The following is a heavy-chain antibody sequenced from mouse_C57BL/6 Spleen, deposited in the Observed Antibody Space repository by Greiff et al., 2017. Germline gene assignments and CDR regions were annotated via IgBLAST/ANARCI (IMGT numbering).Heavy chain of an antibody. Sequence: EVKLVESEGGLVQPGSSMKLSCTASGFTFSDYYMAWVRQVPEKGLEWVANINYDGSSTYYLDSLKSRFIISRDNAKNILYLQMSSLKSEDTATYYCARDHYYGYEGRYAMDYWGQGTSVTVSS. CDR1: GFTFSDYY. CDR3: ARDHYYGYEGRYAMDY. J-gene: IGHJ4*01. D-gene: IGHD2-2*01. V-gene: IGHV5-16*01. CDR2: INYDGSST.